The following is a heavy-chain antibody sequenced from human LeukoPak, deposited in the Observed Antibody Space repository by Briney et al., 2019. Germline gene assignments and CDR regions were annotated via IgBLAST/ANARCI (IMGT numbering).Heavy chain of an antibody. CDR1: GFTFSSYW. CDR2: INSDGSAT. D-gene: IGHD3-10*01. V-gene: IGHV3-74*01. Sequence: PGGSLRLSCAASGFTFSSYWMQWVRQAPGKGLVWVSRINSDGSATSHADSVKGRFTISRDNAKNSLYLQMNSLRAEDTAVYYCARGGSWFDPWGQXTLVTVSS. CDR3: ARGGSWFDP. J-gene: IGHJ5*02.